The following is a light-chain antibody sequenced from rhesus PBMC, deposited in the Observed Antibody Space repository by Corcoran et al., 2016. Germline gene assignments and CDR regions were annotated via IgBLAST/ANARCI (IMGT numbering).Light chain of an antibody. V-gene: IGKV1-74*01. CDR3: QHGYGTPFA. J-gene: IGKJ3*01. CDR1: ENVNNY. Sequence: DIQMTQSPSSLSASVGDRVTITCRASENVNNYLNWYQQNTGKAPKLLIYKASPLQSGVPSRFSGSGSGTDYPFTISSLQPEDVATYYCQHGYGTPFAFGPGTKLDI. CDR2: KAS.